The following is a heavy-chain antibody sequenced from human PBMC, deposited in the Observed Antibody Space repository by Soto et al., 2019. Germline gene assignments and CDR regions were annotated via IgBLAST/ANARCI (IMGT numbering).Heavy chain of an antibody. J-gene: IGHJ6*02. V-gene: IGHV4-30-4*01. CDR2: IYYSGST. CDR1: GGSISGGDYY. Sequence: SETLSLTCTVSGGSISGGDYYWSWIRQPPGKGLEWIGYIYYSGSTYYNPSLKSRVTISVDTSKNQFSLKLSSVTAADTAVYYCARCIPGIAVAGHYYYYGMDVWGQGTTVTVSS. CDR3: ARCIPGIAVAGHYYYYGMDV. D-gene: IGHD6-19*01.